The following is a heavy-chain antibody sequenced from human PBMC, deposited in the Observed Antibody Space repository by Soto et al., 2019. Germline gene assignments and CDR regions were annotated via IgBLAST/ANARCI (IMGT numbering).Heavy chain of an antibody. Sequence: GGSLRLSCAASGFTFSSYGMHWVRQAPGKGLEWVAVIWYDGSNKYYADSVKGRFTISRDNSKNTLYLQMNSLGAEDTAVYYCARDFYAAQGATSAAPRDYYYYYMDVWGKGTTVTVSS. V-gene: IGHV3-33*01. J-gene: IGHJ6*03. D-gene: IGHD1-26*01. CDR1: GFTFSSYG. CDR3: ARDFYAAQGATSAAPRDYYYYYMDV. CDR2: IWYDGSNK.